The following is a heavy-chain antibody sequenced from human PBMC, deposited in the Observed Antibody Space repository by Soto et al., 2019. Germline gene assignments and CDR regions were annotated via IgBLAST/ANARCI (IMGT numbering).Heavy chain of an antibody. CDR1: GFSLSTSGVG. J-gene: IGHJ5*02. CDR2: IYWDDDK. V-gene: IGHV2-5*02. D-gene: IGHD6-6*01. Sequence: QITLKESGPPLVKPTQTLTLTCTFSGFSLSTSGVGVGWIRQPPGKALEWLALIYWDDDKRYSPSLKSRLTITKDTSKNQVVLTMTNMDPVDTATYYCAHKSIAARQGGWFDPWGQGTLVTVSS. CDR3: AHKSIAARQGGWFDP.